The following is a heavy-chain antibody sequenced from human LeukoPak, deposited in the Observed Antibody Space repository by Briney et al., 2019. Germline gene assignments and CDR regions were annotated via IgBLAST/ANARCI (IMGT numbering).Heavy chain of an antibody. V-gene: IGHV3-7*03. Sequence: GGSLRLSCAVSGLIYRNYAMSWVRQVPGKGLGWVANLKQDGSEKYYVDSVKGRFTISRDNAKNSLYLQMNSLRAEDTAVYYCARVRLWFGELGDAFDIWGQGTMVTVSS. J-gene: IGHJ3*02. CDR2: LKQDGSEK. CDR3: ARVRLWFGELGDAFDI. D-gene: IGHD3-10*01. CDR1: GLIYRNYA.